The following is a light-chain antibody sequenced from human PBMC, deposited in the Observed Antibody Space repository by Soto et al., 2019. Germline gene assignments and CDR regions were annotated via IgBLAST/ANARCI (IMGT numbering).Light chain of an antibody. J-gene: IGKJ4*02. CDR1: QGISSA. CDR2: DAS. V-gene: IGKV1-13*02. CDR3: LQFNSYPPPT. Sequence: AIQLTQSPSSLSASVGDRVTITCRASQGISSALAWYQQKPGQAPKLLIYDASSLESGVPSRFSGSGSGTDVTLTISSLQPEDVGTYDCLQFNSYPPPTFGGGTKVEIK.